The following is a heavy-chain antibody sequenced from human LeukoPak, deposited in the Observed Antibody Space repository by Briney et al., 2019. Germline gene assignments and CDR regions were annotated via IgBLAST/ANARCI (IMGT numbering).Heavy chain of an antibody. D-gene: IGHD3-10*01. J-gene: IGHJ4*02. Sequence: GESLKISCKGSGYSFTNYWIGWVRQMPGKGLEWIGIIYPGDSDTRYSPSFQGQVTISVDKSISTAFLQWSTLKASDTAMYYCARGFGVDYFDYWGQGTLVTVSS. CDR2: IYPGDSDT. V-gene: IGHV5-51*01. CDR3: ARGFGVDYFDY. CDR1: GYSFTNYW.